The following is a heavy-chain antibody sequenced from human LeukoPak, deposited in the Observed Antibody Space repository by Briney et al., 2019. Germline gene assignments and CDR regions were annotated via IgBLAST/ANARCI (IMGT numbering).Heavy chain of an antibody. CDR1: GFTFSSYW. CDR2: IKQDGSEK. V-gene: IGHV3-7*01. Sequence: PGGSLRLSCAASGFTFSSYWMSWVRQAPGKGLEWVANIKQDGSEKYYVDSVKGRFTISRDNAKNSLYLQMNSLRAEDTAVYYCATTVRYFDWLSSPRGFDYWGQGTLVTVSS. J-gene: IGHJ4*02. CDR3: ATTVRYFDWLSSPRGFDY. D-gene: IGHD3-9*01.